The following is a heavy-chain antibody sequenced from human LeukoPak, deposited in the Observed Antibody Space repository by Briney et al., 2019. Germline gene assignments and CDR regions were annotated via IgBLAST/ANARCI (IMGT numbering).Heavy chain of an antibody. D-gene: IGHD5-18*01. V-gene: IGHV4-59*01. CDR3: ARGHSYGYGWFDP. Sequence: SETLSLTCTVSGGSISSYYWSWIRQPPGKGLEWIGYIYSSGSTNYNPSLKSRVTISVDTSNNQFSLKLSSVTAADTAVYYCARGHSYGYGWFDPWGQGTLVTVSS. J-gene: IGHJ5*02. CDR1: GGSISSYY. CDR2: IYSSGST.